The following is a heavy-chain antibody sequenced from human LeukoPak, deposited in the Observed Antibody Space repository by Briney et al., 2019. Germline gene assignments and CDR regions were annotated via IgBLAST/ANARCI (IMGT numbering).Heavy chain of an antibody. J-gene: IGHJ4*02. CDR2: INQGGSET. V-gene: IGHV3-7*01. CDR1: GFTFRTYW. D-gene: IGHD2-21*01. Sequence: GGSLRLSCAASGFTFRTYWMSWVRQAPGRGLEWVASINQGGSETYYVESVKGRFTISRDNAMNSFFLQMNSLRAEDTAVYYCARLLGDRTIYDYWGQGTLVTVSS. CDR3: ARLLGDRTIYDY.